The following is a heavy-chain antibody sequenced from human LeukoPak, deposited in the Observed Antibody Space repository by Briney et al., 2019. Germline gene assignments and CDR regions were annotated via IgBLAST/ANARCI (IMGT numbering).Heavy chain of an antibody. J-gene: IGHJ6*03. CDR3: ARVGRSRGSLPNSYYYMDV. CDR2: TIPMFGSA. CDR1: RDTFDSYS. Sequence: SVKVSCKASRDTFDSYSISWLRQTPGQGLEWMGGTIPMFGSANYAQKFQGRVTITTDQTTTTAYMELSSLSSEDTAVYYCARVGRSRGSLPNSYYYMDVWGKGTTVTVSS. D-gene: IGHD2-15*01. V-gene: IGHV1-69*05.